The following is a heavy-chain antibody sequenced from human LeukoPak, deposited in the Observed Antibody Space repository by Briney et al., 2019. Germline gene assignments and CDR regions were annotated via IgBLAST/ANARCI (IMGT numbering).Heavy chain of an antibody. V-gene: IGHV4-30-4*01. D-gene: IGHD2/OR15-2a*01. CDR3: ARSPTFVEMHTGDY. CDR2: IYYSGST. CDR1: GGSITSGDYY. J-gene: IGHJ4*02. Sequence: SQTLSLTCTVSGGSITSGDYYWSWIRQPPGKGLEWIGYIYYSGSTYYHPSLKSRVTISVDISNNQFSLKLSSVTAADTAVYYCARSPTFVEMHTGDYWGQGTLVTVSS.